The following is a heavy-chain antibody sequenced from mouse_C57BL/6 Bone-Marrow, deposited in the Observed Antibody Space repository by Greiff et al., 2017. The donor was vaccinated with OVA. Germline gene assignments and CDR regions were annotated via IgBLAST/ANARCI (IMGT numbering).Heavy chain of an antibody. V-gene: IGHV1-55*01. Sequence: QVQLKESGAELVKPGASVKMSCKASGYTFTSYWITWVKQRPGQGLEWIGDIYPGSGSTNYNEKFKSKATLTVDTSSSTAYMQLSSLTSEDSAVYYCAIFPTAQATFDYWGQVTTLTVSS. J-gene: IGHJ2*01. CDR1: GYTFTSYW. CDR3: AIFPTAQATFDY. CDR2: IYPGSGST. D-gene: IGHD3-2*02.